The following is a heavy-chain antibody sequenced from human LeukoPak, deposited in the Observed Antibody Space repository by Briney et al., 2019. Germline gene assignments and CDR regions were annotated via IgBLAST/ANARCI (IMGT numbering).Heavy chain of an antibody. CDR1: GFTFDEYT. D-gene: IGHD3-22*01. V-gene: IGHV3-43*01. CDR2: SWDGGST. J-gene: IGHJ1*01. CDR3: ARSITMMARGGVSQH. Sequence: GGSLRLSCAASGFTFDEYTMHWVRQAPGKGLEWVSLSWDGGSTYYADSVKGRFTISRDNSKNSLYLQMNSLRTEDTAVYYCARSITMMARGGVSQHWGQGTLVTVSS.